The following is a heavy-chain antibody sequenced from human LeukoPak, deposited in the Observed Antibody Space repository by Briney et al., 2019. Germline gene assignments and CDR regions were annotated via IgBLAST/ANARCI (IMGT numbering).Heavy chain of an antibody. CDR1: GGSFSDYY. J-gene: IGHJ4*02. CDR3: AREGTARIDY. D-gene: IGHD2/OR15-2a*01. V-gene: IGHV4-30-4*01. Sequence: SETLSLTCAVYGGSFSDYYWSWIRQPPGKGLEWIGHIYYSGSTYYNPSLKSRVTISVDTSKNQFSLKLSSVTAADTAVYYCAREGTARIDYWGQGTLVTVSS. CDR2: IYYSGST.